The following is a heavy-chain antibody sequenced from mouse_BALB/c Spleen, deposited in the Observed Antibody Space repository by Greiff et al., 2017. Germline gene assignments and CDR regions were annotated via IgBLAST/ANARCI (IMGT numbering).Heavy chain of an antibody. CDR1: GYSITSGYY. V-gene: IGHV3-6*02. CDR2: ISYDGSN. CDR3: ARDDYDSSYAMDY. Sequence: EVQRVESGPGLVKPSQSLSLTCSVTGYSITSGYYWNWIRQFPGNKLEWMGYISYDGSNNYNPSLKNRISITRDTSKNQFFLKLNSVTTEDTATYYCARDDYDSSYAMDYWGQGTSVTVSS. J-gene: IGHJ4*01. D-gene: IGHD2-4*01.